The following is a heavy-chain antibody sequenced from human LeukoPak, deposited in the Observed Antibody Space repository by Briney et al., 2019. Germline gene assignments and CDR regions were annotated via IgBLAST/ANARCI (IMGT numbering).Heavy chain of an antibody. D-gene: IGHD6-19*01. CDR1: GYTFTSYG. CDR3: AREGTGYSGGWYVTETPFDY. V-gene: IGHV1-18*01. J-gene: IGHJ4*02. Sequence: ASVKVSCKASGYTFTSYGISWVRQAPGQGLEWMGWISAYNGNTNYAQKLQGRVTMTTDTSTSTAYMELRSLRSDDTAVYYCAREGTGYSGGWYVTETPFDYWGQGTLVTVSS. CDR2: ISAYNGNT.